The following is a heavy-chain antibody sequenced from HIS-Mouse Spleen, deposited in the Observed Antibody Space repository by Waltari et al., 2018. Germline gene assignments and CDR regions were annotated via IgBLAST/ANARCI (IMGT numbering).Heavy chain of an antibody. CDR3: ARVKT. V-gene: IGHV4-38-2*02. CDR2: IYHSGST. Sequence: QVQLQESGPGLVKPSETLSLTCTVSVYSISRGYYWGWIRQPPGKGLEWIGSIYHSGSTYYNPSLKSRVTISVDTSKNQFSLKLSSVTAADTAVYYCARVKTWGQGTLVTVSS. CDR1: VYSISRGYY. J-gene: IGHJ5*02.